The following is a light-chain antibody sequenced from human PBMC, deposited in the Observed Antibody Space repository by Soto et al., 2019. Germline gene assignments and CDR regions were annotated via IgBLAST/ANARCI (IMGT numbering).Light chain of an antibody. Sequence: DIQMTQSPSSLSASVGDRVTITCRASRSISSFLNWYQQKPGRAPNLLIYAASTLRSGVPSRFSGSGSGTDFTLTISSLLPEDFAPYFCQQSFVTPFTFGQGTKLEI. J-gene: IGKJ2*01. V-gene: IGKV1-39*01. CDR2: AAS. CDR3: QQSFVTPFT. CDR1: RSISSF.